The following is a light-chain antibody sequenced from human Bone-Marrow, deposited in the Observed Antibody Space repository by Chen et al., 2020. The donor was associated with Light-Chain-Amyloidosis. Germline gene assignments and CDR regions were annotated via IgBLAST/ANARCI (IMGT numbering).Light chain of an antibody. J-gene: IGLJ2*01. CDR1: NSNIGASYD. CDR3: AAWDDGLGAVV. Sequence: QSVLTQPPSLSGAPGQRVTISCTGSNSNIGASYDVHWYQQLPGTAPKLLIYGNSNRPSGVPDRFSGSKSGASASLAISGLRSEDEADYFCAAWDDGLGAVVFGGGTKLTVL. CDR2: GNS. V-gene: IGLV1-40*01.